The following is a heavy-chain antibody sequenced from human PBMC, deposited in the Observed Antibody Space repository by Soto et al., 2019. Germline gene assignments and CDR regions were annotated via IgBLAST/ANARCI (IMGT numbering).Heavy chain of an antibody. CDR1: GYTFTSYD. CDR3: ARGGIDYYYYYGMDV. Sequence: ASVKVSCKASGYTFTSYDINWVRQATGQGLEWMGWMNPNSGNTGYAQKFQGRVTMTRNTSLSTAYMELSSLRSEYTAVYYCARGGIDYYYYYGMDVWGQGTTVTVSS. CDR2: MNPNSGNT. V-gene: IGHV1-8*01. J-gene: IGHJ6*02. D-gene: IGHD2-21*01.